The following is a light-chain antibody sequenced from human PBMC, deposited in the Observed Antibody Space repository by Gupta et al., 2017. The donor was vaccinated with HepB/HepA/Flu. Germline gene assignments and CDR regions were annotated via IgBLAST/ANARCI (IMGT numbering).Light chain of an antibody. V-gene: IGKV1-9*01. CDR2: AAS. CDR3: KQVNSYPLT. J-gene: IGKJ4*01. Sequence: DIQLTQSPSFLSASVGDRVTITCRASQGIGSYLAWYQQKPGKAPKLLIYAASTLQSGVPLRFSGSGFGTEFTLTISSLQPEDFATYYCKQVNSYPLTFGGGTKVEIK. CDR1: QGIGSY.